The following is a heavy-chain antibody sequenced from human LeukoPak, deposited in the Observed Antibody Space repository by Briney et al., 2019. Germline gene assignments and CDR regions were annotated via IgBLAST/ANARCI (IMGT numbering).Heavy chain of an antibody. Sequence: GGSLRLSCAASGFTVSSNYMSWVRQAPGKGLEWVSGINWNGGSTGYADSVKGRFTISRDNAKNSLYLQMNSLRAEDTALYYCARKSGYSYGHEDYWGQGTLVTVSS. CDR2: INWNGGST. V-gene: IGHV3-20*04. J-gene: IGHJ4*02. CDR3: ARKSGYSYGHEDY. D-gene: IGHD5-18*01. CDR1: GFTVSSNY.